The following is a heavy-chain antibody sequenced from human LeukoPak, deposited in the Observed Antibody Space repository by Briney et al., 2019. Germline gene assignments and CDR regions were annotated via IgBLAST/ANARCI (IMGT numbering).Heavy chain of an antibody. Sequence: GGSLRLSCAASGFTFSSYAMSWVRQAPGKGLEWVSAISGSGGSTYYADSVKGRFTISRDNSKNTLYLQMNSLRAEDTAVYYCARAPQVTERSRVVRDWFDPWGQGTLVTVSS. D-gene: IGHD2-15*01. V-gene: IGHV3-23*01. J-gene: IGHJ5*02. CDR3: ARAPQVTERSRVVRDWFDP. CDR2: ISGSGGST. CDR1: GFTFSSYA.